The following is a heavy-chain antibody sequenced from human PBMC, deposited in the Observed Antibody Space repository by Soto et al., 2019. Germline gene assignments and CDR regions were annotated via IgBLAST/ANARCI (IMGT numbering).Heavy chain of an antibody. D-gene: IGHD2-15*01. V-gene: IGHV2-5*02. J-gene: IGHJ4*02. CDR3: AHSPACCSGPGCAYFDY. CDR1: GFSLSTNRVG. CDR2: IYGDDNN. Sequence: QITLKESGPTLVKPTQTLTLTCTFSGFSLSTNRVGVGWIRQPPGKALEWLTLIYGDDNNHYSQSLKTRLTITTDTSKTQVVLTLTNMDPVDTATYDCAHSPACCSGPGCAYFDYWGLGTLVTVSS.